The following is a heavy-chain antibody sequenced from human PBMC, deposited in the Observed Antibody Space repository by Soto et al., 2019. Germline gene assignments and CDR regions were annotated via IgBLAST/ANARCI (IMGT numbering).Heavy chain of an antibody. Sequence: DVQLVESGGDLAQPGGSLRLSCAASGFSISDYEMNWVRQAPGKGLEWVSYISGSGSTVYYADSVKGRFTISRDNAKNSVFLQINHLRGEDGGIYYWARNPSGQWGVPLYCDLWGQGTLVTVSS. CDR3: ARNPSGQWGVPLYCDL. V-gene: IGHV3-48*03. CDR1: GFSISDYE. CDR2: ISGSGSTV. D-gene: IGHD1-26*01. J-gene: IGHJ4*02.